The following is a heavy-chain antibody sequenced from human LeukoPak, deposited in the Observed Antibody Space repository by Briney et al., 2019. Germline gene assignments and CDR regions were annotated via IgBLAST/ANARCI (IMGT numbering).Heavy chain of an antibody. Sequence: GGSLRLSCAASGFTFNRHWMSWVRQAPGKGLEWVSGISWNSGSIGYADSVKGRFTISRDNAKNSLYLQMNSLRAEDTALYYCAKDSGSGYSSSWEVSDIWGQGTMVTVSS. CDR2: ISWNSGSI. V-gene: IGHV3-9*01. J-gene: IGHJ3*02. D-gene: IGHD6-13*01. CDR3: AKDSGSGYSSSWEVSDI. CDR1: GFTFNRHW.